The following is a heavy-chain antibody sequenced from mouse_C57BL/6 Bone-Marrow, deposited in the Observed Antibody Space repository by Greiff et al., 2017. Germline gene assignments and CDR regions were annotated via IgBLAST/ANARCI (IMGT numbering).Heavy chain of an antibody. Sequence: VQLQQPGAELVKPGASVKLSCKASGYTFTSYWMHWVKQRPGQGLEWIGMIHPNSGSTNYNEKFKSKATLTVDKSSSTAYMQLSSLTSEDSAVYYCAISNWDEGAMDYWGQGTSVTVSS. D-gene: IGHD4-1*01. V-gene: IGHV1-64*01. CDR1: GYTFTSYW. CDR3: AISNWDEGAMDY. J-gene: IGHJ4*01. CDR2: IHPNSGST.